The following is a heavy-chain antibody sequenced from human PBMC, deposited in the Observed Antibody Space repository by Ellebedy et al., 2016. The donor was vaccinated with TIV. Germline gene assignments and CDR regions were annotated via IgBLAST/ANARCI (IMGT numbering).Heavy chain of an antibody. J-gene: IGHJ4*02. CDR3: ARDSKASAWKGFDY. Sequence: WVRQAPGKGLEWIGSISYTGTTYYNPSLKSRVTFSVDTSKSHFSLKLMSVTAADTAVYFCARDSKASAWKGFDYWGQGTLVTVPS. CDR2: ISYTGTT. V-gene: IGHV4-39*02. D-gene: IGHD6-19*01.